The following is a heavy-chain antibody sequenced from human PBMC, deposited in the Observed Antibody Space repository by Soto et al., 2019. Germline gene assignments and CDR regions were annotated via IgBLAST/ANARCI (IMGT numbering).Heavy chain of an antibody. CDR1: GGSIGGSSDY. V-gene: IGHV4-39*01. CDR2: IYYSGST. Sequence: SETLSLTCTVSGGSIGGSSDYWGWIRQPPGKGLEWIGSIYYSGSTYYNPSLKSRVTISLDTPKNQFSLKLSSVTAADTAVYYCARHPGYYDILTGYTTYYFDYWGQGILVTVSS. CDR3: ARHPGYYDILTGYTTYYFDY. D-gene: IGHD3-9*01. J-gene: IGHJ4*02.